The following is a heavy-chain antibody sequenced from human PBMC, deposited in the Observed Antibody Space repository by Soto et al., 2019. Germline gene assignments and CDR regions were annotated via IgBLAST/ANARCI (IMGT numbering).Heavy chain of an antibody. CDR1: GFIFSTYG. CDR2: VSDDGYTT. V-gene: IGHV3-30*03. J-gene: IGHJ4*02. Sequence: QVRLVESGGGVVQPGRSLRLSCAASGFIFSTYGMHWVRQAPGKGLQGVAVVSDDGYTTYYAESVKGRFTVSRDSSKNTLYLPMTNLTIEDTAVYSCAREGHHVVGPDASPFDYWGQGTLVTVSS. CDR3: AREGHHVVGPDASPFDY. D-gene: IGHD2-2*01.